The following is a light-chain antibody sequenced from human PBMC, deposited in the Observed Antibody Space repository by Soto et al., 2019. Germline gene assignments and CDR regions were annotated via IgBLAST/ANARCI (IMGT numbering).Light chain of an antibody. CDR1: QSVGIA. CDR2: GAS. J-gene: IGKJ1*01. Sequence: EIVSTQSPSTRSCSRVEKATLSCRASQSVGIALGWYQQKPGKAPRVLIYGASTRESGIPARFSGSGSGTEFTLAISSLQSEDSTVYYCQQYNKWPLTFGQGTKVDI. CDR3: QQYNKWPLT. V-gene: IGKV3-15*01.